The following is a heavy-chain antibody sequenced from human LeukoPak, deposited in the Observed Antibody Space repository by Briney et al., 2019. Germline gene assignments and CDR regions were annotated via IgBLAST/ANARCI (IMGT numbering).Heavy chain of an antibody. Sequence: GASVKVSCKASGYTFTTYGISWVRQAPGQGLEWMGWISTYNGNANYAQQFQGRVTMTTDTSMSTTYMELRSLRSDDTAVYYCARDLIAVRPGWFDPWGQGSLVTASS. CDR3: ARDLIAVRPGWFDP. CDR1: GYTFTTYG. J-gene: IGHJ5*02. CDR2: ISTYNGNA. D-gene: IGHD6-6*01. V-gene: IGHV1-18*01.